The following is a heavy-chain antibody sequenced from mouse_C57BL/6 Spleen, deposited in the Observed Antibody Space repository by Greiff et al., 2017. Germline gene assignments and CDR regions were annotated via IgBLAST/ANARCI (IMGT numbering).Heavy chain of an antibody. CDR2: ISSGSSTI. V-gene: IGHV5-17*01. D-gene: IGHD3-3*01. J-gene: IGHJ4*01. CDR1: GFTFSDYG. CDR3: ASERDEDAMDY. Sequence: EVKVEESGGGLVKPGGSLKLSCAASGFTFSDYGMHWVRQAPEKGLEWVAYISSGSSTINYVDTVKGRFTISTDKAKNTLFLQMTSLRSEDTAMYYGASERDEDAMDYWGQGTSVTVSS.